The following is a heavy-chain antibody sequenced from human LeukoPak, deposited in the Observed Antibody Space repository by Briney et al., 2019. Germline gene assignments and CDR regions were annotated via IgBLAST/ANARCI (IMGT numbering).Heavy chain of an antibody. J-gene: IGHJ4*02. CDR1: GGSISSYY. D-gene: IGHD1-26*01. CDR3: ARGYMGATDY. Sequence: SETLSLTCTVSGGSISSYYWSWIRQPPGKGLEWIGYIYHRGSTNYNPSLKSRVTISVDTSKNQFSLKLSSVTAADTAVYYCARGYMGATDYWGQGTLVTVSS. V-gene: IGHV4-59*01. CDR2: IYHRGST.